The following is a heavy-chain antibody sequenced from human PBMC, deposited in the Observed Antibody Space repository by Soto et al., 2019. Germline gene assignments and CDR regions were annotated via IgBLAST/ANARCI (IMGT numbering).Heavy chain of an antibody. V-gene: IGHV3-33*01. D-gene: IGHD3-3*01. CDR2: IWYDGSNK. Sequence: GGSLRLSCAASGFTFSSYGMHWVRQAPGKGLEWVAVIWYDGSNKYYADSVKGRFTISRDNSKNTLYLQMNSLRAEDTAVYYCAREYYDFWSGYYNPNFDYWGQGTLVTVSS. CDR1: GFTFSSYG. CDR3: AREYYDFWSGYYNPNFDY. J-gene: IGHJ4*02.